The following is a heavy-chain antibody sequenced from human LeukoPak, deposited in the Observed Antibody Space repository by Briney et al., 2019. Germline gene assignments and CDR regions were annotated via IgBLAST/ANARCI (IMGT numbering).Heavy chain of an antibody. Sequence: GGSLRLSCAASGFTFSSYSVNWVRQAPGKGLEWVAVIWYDGSNKDYADSVKGRFTISRDNSKNTLYLQMNSLRAEDTAVYYCARARNNYDRSGFSALDYWGQGTLVTVSS. J-gene: IGHJ4*02. CDR2: IWYDGSNK. V-gene: IGHV3-33*08. CDR1: GFTFSSYS. D-gene: IGHD3-22*01. CDR3: ARARNNYDRSGFSALDY.